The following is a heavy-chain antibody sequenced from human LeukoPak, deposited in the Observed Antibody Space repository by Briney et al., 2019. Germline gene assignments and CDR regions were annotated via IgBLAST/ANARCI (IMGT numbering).Heavy chain of an antibody. D-gene: IGHD3-10*01. CDR3: ARDGWFGDYNWFDP. CDR1: GFTFSSYA. Sequence: GGSLRPSCAASGFTFSSYALNWVRQAPGKGLEWVSSISSSSSYIYYANSVRGRFTISRDNAKNSLYLQMNSLRAEDTAMYYCARDGWFGDYNWFDPWGQGTLVTVSS. J-gene: IGHJ5*02. CDR2: ISSSSSYI. V-gene: IGHV3-21*01.